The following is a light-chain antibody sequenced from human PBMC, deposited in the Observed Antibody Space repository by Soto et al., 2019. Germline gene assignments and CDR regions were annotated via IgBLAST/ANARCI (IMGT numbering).Light chain of an antibody. Sequence: QSALTQPPSASGSPGQSVTISCTGTSGDIGGYDYGSWYQQHPGKAPKLMSYEVTKRPLGVPDRFSGSKSGNTASLTVSGLQAEDEADYYCSSYAGSNNPYVYGTGTKLTVL. CDR2: EVT. V-gene: IGLV2-8*01. J-gene: IGLJ1*01. CDR1: SGDIGGYDY. CDR3: SSYAGSNNPYV.